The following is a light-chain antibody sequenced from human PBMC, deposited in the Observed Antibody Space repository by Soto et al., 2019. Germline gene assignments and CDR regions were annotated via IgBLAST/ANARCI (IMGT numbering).Light chain of an antibody. CDR3: QQFTNKPFT. CDR2: DAS. J-gene: IGKJ3*01. Sequence: AIPLTQSPSSLSASVGDRVTITCRASQGISSALAWYQQKPGKAPKLLIYDASSLESGVPSRFSGTGSGTDFTVTISSLQPEDFATYYCQQFTNKPFTFGPGTKVDIK. CDR1: QGISSA. V-gene: IGKV1D-13*01.